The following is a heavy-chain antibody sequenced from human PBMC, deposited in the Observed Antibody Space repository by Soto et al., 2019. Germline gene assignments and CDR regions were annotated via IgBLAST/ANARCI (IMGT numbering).Heavy chain of an antibody. D-gene: IGHD3-16*02. Sequence: ASVKVSCKASGYTLTSYAMHWVRQAPGQRLEWMGWINAGNGNTKYSQRFQGRVTITRDTSASTAYMELSSLRSEDTAVYYCARSRTFGGVIVSFDYWGQGTLVTVSS. CDR1: GYTLTSYA. J-gene: IGHJ4*02. CDR3: ARSRTFGGVIVSFDY. CDR2: INAGNGNT. V-gene: IGHV1-3*01.